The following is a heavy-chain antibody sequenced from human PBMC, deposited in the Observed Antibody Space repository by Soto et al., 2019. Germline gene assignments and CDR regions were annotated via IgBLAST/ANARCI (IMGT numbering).Heavy chain of an antibody. Sequence: QVQLVESGGGVVQPGRSLRLSCAASGFSFSSYGMHWVRQAPGKVLEWVTVVGHDGSAQEYADSVKGRFTISRDNSKNTLYLQMDSLRAEDTAVYYCAKEFLPIPMVYWYFDLWGRGTLVTVSS. CDR3: AKEFLPIPMVYWYFDL. J-gene: IGHJ2*01. V-gene: IGHV3-30*18. CDR1: GFSFSSYG. CDR2: VGHDGSAQ. D-gene: IGHD3-10*01.